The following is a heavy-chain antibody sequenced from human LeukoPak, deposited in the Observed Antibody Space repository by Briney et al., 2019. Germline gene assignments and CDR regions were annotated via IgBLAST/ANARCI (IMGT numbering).Heavy chain of an antibody. Sequence: ASVKVSCKASGYTFTGYYMHWVRQAPGQGLEWMAWINPYSGDTNYAQKFQGRVTMTRDTSISTAYIELSRLRSDDTAVYYCARPYCNVRACHDYFDYWGQGTLVTVSS. D-gene: IGHD2/OR15-2a*01. V-gene: IGHV1-2*02. CDR3: ARPYCNVRACHDYFDY. CDR1: GYTFTGYY. J-gene: IGHJ4*02. CDR2: INPYSGDT.